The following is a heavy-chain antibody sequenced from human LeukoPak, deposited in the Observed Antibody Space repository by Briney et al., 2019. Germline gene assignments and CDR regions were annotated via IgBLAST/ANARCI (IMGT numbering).Heavy chain of an antibody. CDR3: ARAIRRNVDIVATIYGRAYYFDY. D-gene: IGHD5-12*01. Sequence: PSETLSLTCGVSGGSFSGYYWSWIRQPPGKGLEWIGEINHSGSTNYNPSLKSRVTISVDTSKNQFSLKLSSVTAADTAVYYCARAIRRNVDIVATIYGRAYYFDYWGQGTLVTVSS. J-gene: IGHJ4*02. CDR2: INHSGST. V-gene: IGHV4-34*01. CDR1: GGSFSGYY.